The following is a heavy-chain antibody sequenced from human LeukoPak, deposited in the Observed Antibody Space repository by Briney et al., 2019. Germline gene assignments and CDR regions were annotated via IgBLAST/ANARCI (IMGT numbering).Heavy chain of an antibody. D-gene: IGHD3-9*01. CDR1: GYTFTSYG. CDR3: ARVGPNQSAYYDILTGYYSHYYYYGMDV. V-gene: IGHV1-18*01. Sequence: ASVKVSCKASGYTFTSYGISGVRQAPAQGLEWMGCISAYNCNTNYAQKLQSRVTMTTDTSTSTAYMELRSLRSDDTAVYYCARVGPNQSAYYDILTGYYSHYYYYGMDVWGQGTTVTVSS. CDR2: ISAYNCNT. J-gene: IGHJ6*02.